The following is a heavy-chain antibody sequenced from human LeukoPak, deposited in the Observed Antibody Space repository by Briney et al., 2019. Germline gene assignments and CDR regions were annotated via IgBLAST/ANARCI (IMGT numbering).Heavy chain of an antibody. V-gene: IGHV1-18*01. J-gene: IGHJ4*02. CDR2: ISAYNGNT. CDR3: ARDCSGGSCYSVGFDY. CDR1: GYTFTSYG. D-gene: IGHD2-15*01. Sequence: GASVTVSCTASGYTFTSYGISWVRQAPGQGLEWMGWISAYNGNTNYAQKLQGRVTMTTDTSTSTAYMELRSLRSDDTAVYYCARDCSGGSCYSVGFDYWGQGTLVTVSS.